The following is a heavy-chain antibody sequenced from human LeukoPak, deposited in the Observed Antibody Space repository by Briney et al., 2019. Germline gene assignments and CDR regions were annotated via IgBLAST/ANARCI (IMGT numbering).Heavy chain of an antibody. CDR3: ARGGYYGSGSFYSTQTSVFDY. D-gene: IGHD3-10*01. CDR1: GHSVSSNSAA. Sequence: SQTLSLTCDISGHSVSSNSAAWNWISQSPSRGLELLGRTYYRSKWYNDYSVSVKSRITISPNTTKNQFSLQLNSVTSEDTAVYYCARGGYYGSGSFYSTQTSVFDYWGQGTLVTVCS. J-gene: IGHJ4*02. CDR2: TYYRSKWYN. V-gene: IGHV6-1*01.